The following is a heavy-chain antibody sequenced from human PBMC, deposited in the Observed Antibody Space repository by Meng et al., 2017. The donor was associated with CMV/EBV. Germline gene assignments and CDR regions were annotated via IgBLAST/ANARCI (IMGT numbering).Heavy chain of an antibody. CDR1: GFTFSSYA. J-gene: IGHJ6*02. V-gene: IGHV3-30-3*01. D-gene: IGHD3-3*01. CDR3: ARDHIRITIFGVVTDSRGYYGMDV. CDR2: ISYDGSNK. Sequence: GGSLRLSCAASGFTFSSYAMHWVRQAPGKGLEWVAVISYDGSNKYYADSVKGRFTISRDNSKNTLYLQMNSLRAEDTAVYYCARDHIRITIFGVVTDSRGYYGMDVWGQGTLVTVSS.